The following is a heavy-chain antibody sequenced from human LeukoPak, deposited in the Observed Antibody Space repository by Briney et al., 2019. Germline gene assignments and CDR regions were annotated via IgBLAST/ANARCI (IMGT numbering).Heavy chain of an antibody. CDR1: GYTFTDYY. J-gene: IGHJ4*02. Sequence: ASVKVSCKASGYTFTDYYMHWVRHAPGQGPEWMGWINPNSGGTIYAQKFQGRVTLTRDTSINTAYMELSRLTSDDTAVYYCARVLDRVGGYGYAYNFWGQGTLVTVSS. D-gene: IGHD5-18*01. CDR3: ARVLDRVGGYGYAYNF. CDR2: INPNSGGT. V-gene: IGHV1-2*02.